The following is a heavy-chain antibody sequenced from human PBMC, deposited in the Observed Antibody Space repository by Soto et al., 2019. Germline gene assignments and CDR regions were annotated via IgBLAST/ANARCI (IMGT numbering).Heavy chain of an antibody. CDR3: ARSRPDSSGYYLPFDY. J-gene: IGHJ4*02. D-gene: IGHD3-22*01. CDR1: GGTFSSYA. Sequence: QVQLVQSGAEVKKPGSSVKVSCKASGGTFSSYAISWVRQAPGQGLEWMGGIIPIFGTANYAQKFQGRVTITADESTSTAYMELSSLRSEDTAVYYCARSRPDSSGYYLPFDYWGQGTLVTVSS. CDR2: IIPIFGTA. V-gene: IGHV1-69*01.